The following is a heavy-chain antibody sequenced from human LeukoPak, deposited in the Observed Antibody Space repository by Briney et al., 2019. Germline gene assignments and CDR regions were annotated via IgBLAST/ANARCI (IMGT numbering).Heavy chain of an antibody. Sequence: GGSLRLSCAASGFTFSSYSMNWVRQAPGKGLEWVSSISSSSSYIYYADSVKGRFTISRDNAKNSLYLQMNSLRAEDTAVYYCARAPPIGYYYDSSGYQEGAFDIWGQGTMVTVSS. D-gene: IGHD3-22*01. CDR1: GFTFSSYS. J-gene: IGHJ3*02. CDR3: ARAPPIGYYYDSSGYQEGAFDI. CDR2: ISSSSSYI. V-gene: IGHV3-21*01.